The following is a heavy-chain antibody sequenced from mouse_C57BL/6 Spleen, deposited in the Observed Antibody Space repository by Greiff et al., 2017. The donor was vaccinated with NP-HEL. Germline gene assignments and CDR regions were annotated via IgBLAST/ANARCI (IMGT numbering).Heavy chain of an antibody. Sequence: QVQLQQSGAELVRPGASVTLSCKASGYTFTDYEMHWVKQTPVRGLEWIGAIDPETGGTAYHQKFQGKAILTAAKSSSTAYMELRSLTSEDSAVYYCTRNSNYRYFDVWGTGTTVTVSS. D-gene: IGHD2-5*01. CDR2: IDPETGGT. CDR3: TRNSNYRYFDV. J-gene: IGHJ1*03. CDR1: GYTFTDYE. V-gene: IGHV1-15*01.